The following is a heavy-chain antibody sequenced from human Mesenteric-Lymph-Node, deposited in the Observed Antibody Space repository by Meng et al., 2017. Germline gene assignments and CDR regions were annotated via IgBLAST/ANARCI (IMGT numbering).Heavy chain of an antibody. D-gene: IGHD2-15*01. J-gene: IGHJ5*02. Sequence: QVQLESSGPLLVRPSQTLSLTCTVSGASISSGGYSWSWIRQPPGKGLEWIGHIYHSGNTYYNPSLKSRVTMSVDRSKNQFSLKLNSVTAADTAVYYCARGGYDLNWFDPWGQGTLVTVSS. CDR3: ARGGYDLNWFDP. CDR1: GASISSGGYS. CDR2: IYHSGNT. V-gene: IGHV4-30-2*01.